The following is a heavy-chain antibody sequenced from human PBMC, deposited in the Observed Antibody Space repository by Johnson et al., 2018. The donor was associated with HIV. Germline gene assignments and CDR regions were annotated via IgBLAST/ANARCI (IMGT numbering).Heavy chain of an antibody. CDR3: ARVARVVVYAEDAFDI. D-gene: IGHD2-8*02. CDR1: GVTFSNYA. V-gene: IGHV3-20*04. J-gene: IGHJ3*02. CDR2: INWNGGST. Sequence: VQLVESGGGLVQPGGSLRLSCAASGVTFSNYAMSWVRQAPGKGLEWVSGINWNGGSTGYADSVKGRFTISRDNAKNSLYLQMNSLRAEDTAVYYCARVARVVVYAEDAFDIWGQGTMVSVSS.